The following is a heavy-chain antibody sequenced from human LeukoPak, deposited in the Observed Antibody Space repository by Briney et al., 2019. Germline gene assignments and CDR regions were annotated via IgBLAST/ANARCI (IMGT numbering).Heavy chain of an antibody. CDR1: GGSISRSSHY. J-gene: IGHJ4*02. Sequence: PSETLSLTCTVSGGSISRSSHYWGWIRQPPGKGLEWIGYIYYSGSTNYNPSLKSRVTISVDTSKNQFSLKLSSVTAADTAVYYCARDSRRSGNSKIDYWGQGTLVTVSS. CDR2: IYYSGST. D-gene: IGHD4-23*01. V-gene: IGHV4-61*01. CDR3: ARDSRRSGNSKIDY.